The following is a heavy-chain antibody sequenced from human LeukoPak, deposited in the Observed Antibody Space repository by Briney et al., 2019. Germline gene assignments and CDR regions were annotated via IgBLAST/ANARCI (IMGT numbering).Heavy chain of an antibody. J-gene: IGHJ4*02. V-gene: IGHV3-21*01. CDR3: ARDGIAAAAYYFDY. D-gene: IGHD6-13*01. CDR2: ISSSSSYI. CDR1: GFTFSSYS. Sequence: GGSPRLSCAASGFTFSSYSMNWVRQAPGKGLEWVSSISSSSSYIYYADSVKGRFTISRDNAKNSLYLQMNGLRAEDTAVYYCARDGIAAAAYYFDYWGQGTLVTVSS.